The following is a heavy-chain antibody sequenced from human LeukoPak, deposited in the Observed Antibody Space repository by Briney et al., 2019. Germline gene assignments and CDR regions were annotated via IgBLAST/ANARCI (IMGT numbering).Heavy chain of an antibody. D-gene: IGHD3-22*01. Sequence: ASVKVSCKASGYTFTSYYMHWVRQAPGQGLEWMGWINPNSGGTNYAQKFQGRVTITRNTSISTAYMELSSLRSEDTAVYYCARGVRLKHMMVVVITGHYYYYMDVWGKGTTVTVSS. CDR1: GYTFTSYY. CDR3: ARGVRLKHMMVVVITGHYYYYMDV. V-gene: IGHV1-2*02. CDR2: INPNSGGT. J-gene: IGHJ6*03.